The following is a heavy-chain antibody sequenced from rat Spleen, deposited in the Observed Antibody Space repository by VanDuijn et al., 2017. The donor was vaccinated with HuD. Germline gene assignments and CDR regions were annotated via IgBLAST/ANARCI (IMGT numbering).Heavy chain of an antibody. J-gene: IGHJ4*01. CDR1: GFTFGNYY. CDR2: ISTGGGNT. CDR3: AGAASYVMDA. D-gene: IGHD1-2*01. V-gene: IGHV5-25*01. Sequence: EVQLVESGGGLVQPGRSMKLSCAASGFTFGNYYMAWVRQAPTKGLEWVASISTGGGNTYYRDSVKGRFTISSDNAKSTLYLQMDSLRSEDTATYYCAGAASYVMDAWGQGASVTVSS.